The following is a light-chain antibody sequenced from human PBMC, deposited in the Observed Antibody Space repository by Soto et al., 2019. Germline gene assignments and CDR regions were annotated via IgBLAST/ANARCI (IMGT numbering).Light chain of an antibody. CDR1: QSISSY. CDR3: QQRSNWPLT. Sequence: EIVLTQSPATLALSPGEGATLSCVSSQSISSYLAWYQQRPGQAPRLLIYDASNRAPGIPDRFSGSGSATDFTLTISSLEPEDFAVYYCQQRSNWPLTFGRGTKVDIK. V-gene: IGKV3-11*01. CDR2: DAS. J-gene: IGKJ4*01.